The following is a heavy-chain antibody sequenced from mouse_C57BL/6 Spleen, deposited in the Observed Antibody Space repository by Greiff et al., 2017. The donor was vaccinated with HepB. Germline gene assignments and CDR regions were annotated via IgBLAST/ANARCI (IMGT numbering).Heavy chain of an antibody. CDR3: ARQNYYSNYEDAMDY. V-gene: IGHV5-6*01. Sequence: EVQGVESGGDLVKPGGSLKLSCAASGFTFSSYGMSWVRQTPDKRLEWVATISSGGSYTYYPDSVKGRFTISRDNAKNTLYLQMSSLKSEDTAMYYCARQNYYSNYEDAMDYWGQGTSVTVSS. CDR1: GFTFSSYG. D-gene: IGHD2-5*01. J-gene: IGHJ4*01. CDR2: ISSGGSYT.